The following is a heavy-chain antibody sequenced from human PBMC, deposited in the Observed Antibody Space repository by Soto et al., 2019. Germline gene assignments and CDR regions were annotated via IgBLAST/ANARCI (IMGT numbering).Heavy chain of an antibody. Sequence: SETLSLTCAVSGGSICSSNWWSWVRQPPGKGLEWIGEIYHSGSTNYNPSLKSRVTISVDKSKNQFSLKLSSVTAADTAVYYCARFATMAHPARFDYWGQGTLVTVSS. D-gene: IGHD3-10*01. V-gene: IGHV4-4*02. CDR1: GGSICSSNW. J-gene: IGHJ4*02. CDR3: ARFATMAHPARFDY. CDR2: IYHSGST.